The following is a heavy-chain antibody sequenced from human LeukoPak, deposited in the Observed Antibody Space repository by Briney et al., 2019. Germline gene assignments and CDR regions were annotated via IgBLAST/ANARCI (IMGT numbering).Heavy chain of an antibody. CDR1: GSTFSSYA. V-gene: IGHV1-69*05. CDR3: ARARSPSSGYLLRDHNWFDP. Sequence: SVKVSCKASGSTFSSYAISWVRQAPGQGLEWMGGIIPIFGTANYAQKFQGRVTITTDESTSTAYMELSSLRSEDTAVYYCARARSPSSGYLLRDHNWFDPWGQGTLVTVSS. CDR2: IIPIFGTA. J-gene: IGHJ5*02. D-gene: IGHD3-22*01.